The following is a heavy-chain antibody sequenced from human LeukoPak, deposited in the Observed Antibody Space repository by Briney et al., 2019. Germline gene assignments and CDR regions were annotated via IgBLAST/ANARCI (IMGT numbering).Heavy chain of an antibody. CDR1: GYSISSGYY. V-gene: IGHV4-38-2*02. CDR3: AMGMSYYYYMDV. CDR2: IYHSGST. D-gene: IGHD7-27*01. J-gene: IGHJ6*03. Sequence: SETLSLTCTVSGYSISSGYYWGWIRQPPGKGLEWIGSIYHSGSTYYNPSLKSRVAISVDTSKNQFSLKLSSVTAADTAVYYCAMGMSYYYYMDVWGKGTTVTISS.